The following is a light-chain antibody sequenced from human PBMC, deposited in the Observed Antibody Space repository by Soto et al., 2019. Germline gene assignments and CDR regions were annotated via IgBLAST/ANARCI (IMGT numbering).Light chain of an antibody. Sequence: QSALTQPASVSASPGQSISLSCTGTSNDVGAFDYVSWYQQHPGKAPKLIIFEVFNRPSGVSTRFSGSKSGSTASLTISGLQAEDEADYFCSSYTTNNAHVFGGGTKVTVL. CDR1: SNDVGAFDY. CDR3: SSYTTNNAHV. CDR2: EVF. V-gene: IGLV2-14*01. J-gene: IGLJ2*01.